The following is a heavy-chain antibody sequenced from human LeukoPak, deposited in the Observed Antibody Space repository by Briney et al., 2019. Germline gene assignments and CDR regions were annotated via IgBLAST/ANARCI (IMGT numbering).Heavy chain of an antibody. CDR1: GGSFSRYS. CDR3: ARARGYDFWSGYWFDP. V-gene: IGHV1-69*04. D-gene: IGHD3-3*01. CDR2: IIPILGIA. Sequence: SVKVSCKASGGSFSRYSISWVRQAPGQGLEWMGRIIPILGIANYAQKFQGRVTITADKSTSTAYKELSSLRSEDTAVYYCARARGYDFWSGYWFDPWGQGTLVTVSS. J-gene: IGHJ5*02.